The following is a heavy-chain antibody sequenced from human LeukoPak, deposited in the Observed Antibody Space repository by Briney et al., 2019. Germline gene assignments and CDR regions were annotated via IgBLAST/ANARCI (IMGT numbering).Heavy chain of an antibody. J-gene: IGHJ3*02. V-gene: IGHV3-23*01. CDR3: AKVITMIVVADAFDI. CDR2: ISGSGGST. CDR1: GFTFSSYA. D-gene: IGHD3-22*01. Sequence: GESLRLSCAASGFTFSSYAMSWVRQAPGKGLEWVSAISGSGGSTYYADSVKGRFTISRDNSKNTLYLQMNSLRAEDTAVYYCAKVITMIVVADAFDIWGQGTMVTVSS.